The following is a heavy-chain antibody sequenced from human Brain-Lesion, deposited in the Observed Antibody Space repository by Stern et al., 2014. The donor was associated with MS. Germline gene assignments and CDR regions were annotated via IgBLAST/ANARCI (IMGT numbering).Heavy chain of an antibody. Sequence: EVQLVQSGGGLVKPGGSLRLSCEASGFTNAWMTWVRQAPGTGLEWVGRIESKSDGGTTDYAAPVKGRFTLSRDDSKNTVYLQMNNLKTEDTAVYYCSTRVIVAPMEFDYWGQGTMVTVSS. CDR1: GFTNAW. J-gene: IGHJ4*02. CDR2: IESKSDGGTT. CDR3: STRVIVAPMEFDY. V-gene: IGHV3-15*04. D-gene: IGHD2-21*01.